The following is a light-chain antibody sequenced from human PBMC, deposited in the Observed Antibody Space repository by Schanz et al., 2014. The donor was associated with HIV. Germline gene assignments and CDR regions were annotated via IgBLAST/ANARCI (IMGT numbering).Light chain of an antibody. J-gene: IGLJ1*01. CDR3: SSYTSGSTYV. V-gene: IGLV2-14*03. Sequence: QSALTQPRSVSGSPGQSVTISCTGTSSDVGGFKYLPRDQQHPGKAPKLIIYDVSNRPSGVSNRFSGAKSGNTASLTISGLQAEDEADYYCSSYTSGSTYVFGTGTKLTVL. CDR2: DVS. CDR1: SSDVGGFKY.